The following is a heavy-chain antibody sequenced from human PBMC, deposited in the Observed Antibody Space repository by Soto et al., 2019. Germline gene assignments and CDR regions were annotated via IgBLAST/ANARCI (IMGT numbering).Heavy chain of an antibody. V-gene: IGHV3-13*01. J-gene: IGHJ4*02. Sequence: PGGSLRLSCAASGFTFSSYGMHWVRQAPGKGLEWVSAIGTAGDTYYPGSVKGRFTISRENAKNSLYLQMNSLRAGDTAVYYCARANTYYYDSSGYYSDPFDYWGQGTLVTVSS. D-gene: IGHD3-22*01. CDR3: ARANTYYYDSSGYYSDPFDY. CDR1: GFTFSSYG. CDR2: IGTAGDT.